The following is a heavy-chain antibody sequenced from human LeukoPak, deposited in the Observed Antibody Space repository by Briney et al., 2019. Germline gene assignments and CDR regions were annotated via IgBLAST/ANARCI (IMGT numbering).Heavy chain of an antibody. CDR2: INHSGST. V-gene: IGHV4-34*01. D-gene: IGHD6-19*01. Sequence: SETLSLTCAVYGGSFSGYYWSWIRQPPGKGLEWIGEINHSGSTNYNPSLTSRVTISVDTSKNQISMKLSSVTAADTAVYYCAKGAGPPWFDPWGQGTLVTVSS. CDR1: GGSFSGYY. CDR3: AKGAGPPWFDP. J-gene: IGHJ5*02.